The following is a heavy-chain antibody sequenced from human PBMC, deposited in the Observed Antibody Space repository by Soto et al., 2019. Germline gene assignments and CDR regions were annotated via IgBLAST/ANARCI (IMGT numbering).Heavy chain of an antibody. CDR2: ISSSSTI. D-gene: IGHD6-6*01. CDR3: ARDPRIAARLVGYYMDV. J-gene: IGHJ6*03. V-gene: IGHV3-48*01. CDR1: GFTFSSYS. Sequence: GGSLRLSCAASGFTFSSYSMNWVRQAPGKGLEWVSYISSSSTIYYADSVKGRFTISRDNAKNSLYLQMNSLRAEDTAVYYCARDPRIAARLVGYYMDVWGKGTTVTVSS.